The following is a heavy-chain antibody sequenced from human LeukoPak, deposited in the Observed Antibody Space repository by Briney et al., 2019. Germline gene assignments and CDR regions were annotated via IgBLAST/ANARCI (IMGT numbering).Heavy chain of an antibody. V-gene: IGHV3-23*01. D-gene: IGHD1-26*01. CDR1: RFTFSNYA. CDR2: ITGNGDYT. Sequence: GGSLRLSCAASRFTFSNYAMSWVRQAPGKGLEWVSAITGNGDYTDYADSVKGRFTISRDNSKNTAYLQMNSLRSEDTAVYYCAKRSGINYGYFDSWGQGTLVTVSS. J-gene: IGHJ4*02. CDR3: AKRSGINYGYFDS.